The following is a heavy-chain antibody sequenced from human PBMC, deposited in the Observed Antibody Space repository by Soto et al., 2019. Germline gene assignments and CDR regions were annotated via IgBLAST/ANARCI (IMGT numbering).Heavy chain of an antibody. CDR3: VRYCSSTLCNGVATRTFDY. Sequence: GGSLRLSCAASRFTFSTYEMNWVRQAPGKGLEWVSYISSSGYTVYYADSVKGRFTISRDNTRNSLYLQMNSLRDEDTALYYCVRYCSSTLCNGVATRTFDYWGQGTQVTVSS. D-gene: IGHD2-2*01. J-gene: IGHJ4*02. V-gene: IGHV3-48*03. CDR2: ISSSGYTV. CDR1: RFTFSTYE.